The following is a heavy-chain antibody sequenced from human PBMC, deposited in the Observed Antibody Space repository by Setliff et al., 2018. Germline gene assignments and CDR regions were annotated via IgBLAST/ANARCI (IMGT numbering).Heavy chain of an antibody. V-gene: IGHV4-34*01. Sequence: PSETLSLTCAASGGTFSDYYWTWIRQPPGKGLEWIGEINHSGSTNYNPSLKSRVTMSVDKSKNQFSLKLSSVTAADTAVYYCAKGGERYYSASWGQGTLVTVSS. CDR3: AKGGERYYSAS. CDR1: GGTFSDYY. J-gene: IGHJ4*02. CDR2: INHSGST. D-gene: IGHD1-20*01.